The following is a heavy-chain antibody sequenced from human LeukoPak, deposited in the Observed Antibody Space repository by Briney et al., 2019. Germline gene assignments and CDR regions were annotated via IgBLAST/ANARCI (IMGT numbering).Heavy chain of an antibody. Sequence: GRSLRLSCAASGLTVSSSYMSWVRQAAGKGLEWVSIIYNDGSTYYADSMKGRFTISRDNSKNTLYLQVNSLRAEDTAMYYCARNILFAFDIWGQGTMVTVSS. J-gene: IGHJ3*02. V-gene: IGHV3-53*01. CDR1: GLTVSSSY. CDR3: ARNILFAFDI. D-gene: IGHD2/OR15-2a*01. CDR2: IYNDGST.